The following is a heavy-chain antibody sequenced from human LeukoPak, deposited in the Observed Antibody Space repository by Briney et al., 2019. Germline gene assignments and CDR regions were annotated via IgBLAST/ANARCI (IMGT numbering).Heavy chain of an antibody. CDR3: ARVKIVVVTTPGGGYTDA. Sequence: PPETLSLTCKVSDDVVSSATHYWGWIRQSPGKELEWIGSIDSRGTTYYNPSLKSRVTISVDTSKNQFSLQLTSLAAADTAVYHCARVKIVVVTTPGGGYTDAWGKGTTVTVSS. CDR2: IDSRGTT. V-gene: IGHV4-39*07. J-gene: IGHJ6*03. D-gene: IGHD3-22*01. CDR1: DDVVSSATHY.